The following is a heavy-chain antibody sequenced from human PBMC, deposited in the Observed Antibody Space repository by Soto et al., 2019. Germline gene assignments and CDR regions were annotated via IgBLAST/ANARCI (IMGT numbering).Heavy chain of an antibody. CDR2: IQSGGST. CDR3: ARDDVHSSGGRCYGVSMDV. D-gene: IGHD2-15*01. Sequence: DVQLVESGGGLVQPGGSLTLSCAGSGFTVTSKYMSWVRQAPGKGLEWVSLIQSGGSTFYADSVKGRFSISRDNSKNTVYLQMNSLRPEDTAVYHCARDDVHSSGGRCYGVSMDVWGKGTTVTVSS. CDR1: GFTVTSKY. J-gene: IGHJ6*03. V-gene: IGHV3-66*01.